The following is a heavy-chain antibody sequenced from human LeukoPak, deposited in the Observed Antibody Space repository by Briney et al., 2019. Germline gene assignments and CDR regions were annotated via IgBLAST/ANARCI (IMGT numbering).Heavy chain of an antibody. V-gene: IGHV1-46*01. CDR3: ARGGGYYYDSSGYYYAY. CDR1: GYTFTSYY. J-gene: IGHJ4*02. CDR2: INPSGGST. D-gene: IGHD3-22*01. Sequence: GASVKVSCKASGYTFTSYYMHWVRQAPGQGLEWMGIINPSGGSTSYAQKFQGRVTMTRDTSTSTVYMELSSLRSEDTAVYYCARGGGYYYDSSGYYYAYWGQGTLVTVSS.